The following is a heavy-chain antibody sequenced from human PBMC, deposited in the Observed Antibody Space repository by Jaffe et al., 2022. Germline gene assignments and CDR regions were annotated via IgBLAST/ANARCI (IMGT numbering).Heavy chain of an antibody. CDR3: ARDGADCSGGSCFLYHVDV. CDR1: GFTFSSYS. CDR2: ISSSSSYI. V-gene: IGHV3-21*01. Sequence: EVQLVESGGGLVKPGGSLRLSCAASGFTFSSYSMNWVRQAPGKGLEWVSSISSSSSYIYYADSVKGRFTISRDNAKNSLYLQMNSLRAEDTAVYYCARDGADCSGGSCFLYHVDVWGKGTTVTVSS. D-gene: IGHD2-15*01. J-gene: IGHJ6*03.